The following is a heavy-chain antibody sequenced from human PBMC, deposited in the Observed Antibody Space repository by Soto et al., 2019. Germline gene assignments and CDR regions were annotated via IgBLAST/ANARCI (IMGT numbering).Heavy chain of an antibody. D-gene: IGHD3-22*01. V-gene: IGHV1-69*02. CDR2: IIPILGIA. CDR3: ANAYDSSGYYYE. J-gene: IGHJ4*02. CDR1: GGTFSSYT. Sequence: QVQLVQSGAKVKKPGSSVKVSCKASGGTFSSYTISWVRQAPGQGLEWMGRIIPILGIANYAQKLQGRVTITADKSTSTAYMELSSLRSEDTAVYYCANAYDSSGYYYEWGQGTLVTVSS.